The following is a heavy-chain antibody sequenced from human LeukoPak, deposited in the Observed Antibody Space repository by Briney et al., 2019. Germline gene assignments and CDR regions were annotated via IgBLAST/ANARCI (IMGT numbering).Heavy chain of an antibody. CDR3: ARRRQWIQLWLRPYYFDY. CDR1: GGSFSGYY. D-gene: IGHD5-18*01. Sequence: KPSETLSLTCAVYGGSFSGYYWSWIRQPPGKGLEWIGEINHSGSTNYNPSLKNRVTISVDTSKNQFSLKLSSVTAADTAVYYCARRRQWIQLWLRPYYFDYWGQGTLVIVSS. J-gene: IGHJ4*02. V-gene: IGHV4-34*01. CDR2: INHSGST.